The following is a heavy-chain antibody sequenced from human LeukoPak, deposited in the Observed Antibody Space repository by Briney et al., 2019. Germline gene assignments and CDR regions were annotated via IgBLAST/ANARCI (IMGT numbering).Heavy chain of an antibody. CDR3: AGSIYDILTGSWFDY. J-gene: IGHJ4*02. CDR1: GGSISSYY. D-gene: IGHD3-9*01. Sequence: SETLSLTCTVSGGSISSYYWSWIRQPPGKGLEWIGYIYYSGSTNYNPSLKSRVTISVDTSKNQFSLKLSSVTAADTAVYYCAGSIYDILTGSWFDYWGQGTLVTVSS. CDR2: IYYSGST. V-gene: IGHV4-59*08.